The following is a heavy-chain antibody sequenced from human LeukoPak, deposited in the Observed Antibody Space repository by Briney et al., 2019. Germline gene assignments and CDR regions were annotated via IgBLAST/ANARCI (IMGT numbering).Heavy chain of an antibody. CDR2: ISGCGGST. V-gene: IGHV3-23*01. CDR1: GFTFSSYA. J-gene: IGHJ5*02. CDR3: AKGRMVRGVIGWFDP. Sequence: GGSLRLSCAASGFTFSSYAMSWVRQAPGKGLEWVSAISGCGGSTYYADSVKGRFTISRDNSKNTLYLQMNGLRAEDTAVYYCAKGRMVRGVIGWFDPWGQGTLVTVSS. D-gene: IGHD3-10*01.